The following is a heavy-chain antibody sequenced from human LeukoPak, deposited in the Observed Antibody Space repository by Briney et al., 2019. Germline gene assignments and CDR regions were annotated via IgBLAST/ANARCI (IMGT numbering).Heavy chain of an antibody. J-gene: IGHJ4*02. D-gene: IGHD6-13*01. Sequence: PSETLSLTCAVSGDSIDSSNWWSWVRQPPGKRLEWIAEIYHNGNINYNPSLRSRVTISVDKSKRQISLKLASVTAADTAVYHCARDPVAAAGTAFDYWGQGILVTVSA. CDR3: ARDPVAAAGTAFDY. CDR1: GDSIDSSNW. CDR2: IYHNGNI. V-gene: IGHV4-4*02.